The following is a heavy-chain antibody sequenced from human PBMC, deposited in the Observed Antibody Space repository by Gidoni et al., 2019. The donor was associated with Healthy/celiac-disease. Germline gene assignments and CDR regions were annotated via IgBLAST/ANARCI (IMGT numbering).Heavy chain of an antibody. D-gene: IGHD3-10*01. J-gene: IGHJ5*02. CDR2: IIPILGIA. V-gene: IGHV1-69*04. Sequence: QVQLVQSGAEVKKPGSSVKVSCKAYGGPFSSYAISWVRQAPGQGLEWMGRIIPILGIANYAQKFQGRVTITADKSTSTAYMELSSLRSEDTAVYYCARSPYYYGSGSNRFDPWGQGTLVTVSS. CDR1: GGPFSSYA. CDR3: ARSPYYYGSGSNRFDP.